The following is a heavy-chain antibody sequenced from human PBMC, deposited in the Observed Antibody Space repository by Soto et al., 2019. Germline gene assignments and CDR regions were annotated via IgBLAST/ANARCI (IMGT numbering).Heavy chain of an antibody. CDR1: GYNFIAYY. J-gene: IGHJ4*02. V-gene: IGHV1-46*01. D-gene: IGHD2-21*02. CDR2: INPSSGAT. CDR3: AKYCGGDCRHFDA. Sequence: QVQLVQSGAEVKKPGSSVKLSCKASGYNFIAYYIYWVRQAPGQGPEWMGMINPSSGATNYAQKFQGRVTVTRDTSTSTTYLELSSLRSEDAAVYYCAKYCGGDCRHFDAWGQGTLVTSPQ.